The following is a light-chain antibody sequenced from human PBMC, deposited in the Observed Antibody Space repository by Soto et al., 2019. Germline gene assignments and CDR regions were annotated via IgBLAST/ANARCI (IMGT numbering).Light chain of an antibody. Sequence: QSALTQPASVSGSPGQSITISCTGTSSDVGSYNLVSWYQQHPGKAPKLMIYEVSKRPSGVSNRFSGSKSSNTASLTISSLQPEDEADSDCCSYAGSSTPFVFGTGTKLTVL. CDR1: SSDVGSYNL. V-gene: IGLV2-23*02. J-gene: IGLJ1*01. CDR2: EVS. CDR3: CSYAGSSTPFV.